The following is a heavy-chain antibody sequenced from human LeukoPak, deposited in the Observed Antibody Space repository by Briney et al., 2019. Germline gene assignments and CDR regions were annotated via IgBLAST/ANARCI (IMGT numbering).Heavy chain of an antibody. CDR2: IRRKANGGTR. CDR1: GFTFGDYA. V-gene: IGHV3-49*04. J-gene: IGHJ4*02. CDR3: TSGLYYDSWSDLFDY. Sequence: GGSLRLSCTASGFTFGDYAMSWVRQAPGKGPEGVGFIRRKANGGTREYAASVKGRFTISRDDSKSIAYLQMNSLKAEDTAVYYCTSGLYYDSWSDLFDYWGQGTLVTVSS. D-gene: IGHD3-3*01.